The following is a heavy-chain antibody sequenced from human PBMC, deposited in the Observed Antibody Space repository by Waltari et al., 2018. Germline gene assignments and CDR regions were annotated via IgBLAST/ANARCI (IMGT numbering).Heavy chain of an antibody. CDR2: IYFTGST. J-gene: IGHJ4*02. D-gene: IGHD6-13*01. CDR1: GTSVTTTNYF. V-gene: IGHV4-39*01. Sequence: QLHLQLSGPGLVKPSETLSLTCAGSGTSVTTTNYFWGWIRQPPGKGLEWIGRIYFTGSTDYTPSLKSRVTISIDTSTNQFSLNLRSVTAADTAVYYCARGIWQQLAHFDSWGQGTLVTVSS. CDR3: ARGIWQQLAHFDS.